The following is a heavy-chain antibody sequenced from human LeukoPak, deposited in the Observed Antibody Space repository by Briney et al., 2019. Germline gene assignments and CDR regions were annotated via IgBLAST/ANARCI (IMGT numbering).Heavy chain of an antibody. D-gene: IGHD3-10*01. CDR2: IKSKTDGGTT. V-gene: IGHV3-15*01. J-gene: IGHJ4*02. CDR1: GFTFSNAW. CDR3: TTGITMVRGVMHLIDY. Sequence: PGGSLRLSCAASGFTFSNAWMSWVRQAPGKGLEWVGRIKSKTDGGTTDYAAPVKGRFTISRDDSKNTLYLQMNSLKTEDTAVYYCTTGITMVRGVMHLIDYWGQGTMVTVSS.